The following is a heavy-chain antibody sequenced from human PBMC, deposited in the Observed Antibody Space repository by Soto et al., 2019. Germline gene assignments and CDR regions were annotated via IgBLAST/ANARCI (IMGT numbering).Heavy chain of an antibody. J-gene: IGHJ1*01. CDR1: GLTFGDYN. CDR3: ARVESKDFWSGYYSEYFQH. D-gene: IGHD3-3*01. CDR2: ISSSGSTI. V-gene: IGHV3-11*01. Sequence: QVQLVESGGGLVKPGGSLRLSCAASGLTFGDYNMSWIPQPPGKGLEWVSNISSSGSTIYNADSVKGRFTISRDNAKNSLYLQMNSLRAEDTAVYYCARVESKDFWSGYYSEYFQHWGQGTLVTVSS.